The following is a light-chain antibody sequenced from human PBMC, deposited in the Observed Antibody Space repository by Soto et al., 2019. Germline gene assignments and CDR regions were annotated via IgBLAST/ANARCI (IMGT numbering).Light chain of an antibody. CDR2: EVT. Sequence: SALTQPASVSGSPRQSITISCTGTSGDIGSYNRVSWYQQHPGKAPKLIIYEVTDRPSGVSNRFSGSKSGNTASLTISGLQAEDEAEYYCSSYTNINTRACVFGTGTKVTV. CDR1: SGDIGSYNR. J-gene: IGLJ1*01. CDR3: SSYTNINTRACV. V-gene: IGLV2-14*01.